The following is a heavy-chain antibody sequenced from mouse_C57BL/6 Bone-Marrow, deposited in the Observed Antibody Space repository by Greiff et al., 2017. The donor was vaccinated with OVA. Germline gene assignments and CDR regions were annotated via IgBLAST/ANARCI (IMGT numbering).Heavy chain of an antibody. Sequence: QVQLQQSGAELVKPGASVKLSCTASGYTFTEYTIHWVKQRSGQGLEWIGWFYPGSGSIKYNEKFKDKATLTADKSSSTVYMELSRLTSEDSAVYFCARLLITTVVENYYAMDYWGQGTSVTVSS. J-gene: IGHJ4*01. CDR3: ARLLITTVVENYYAMDY. CDR1: GYTFTEYT. D-gene: IGHD1-1*01. CDR2: FYPGSGSI. V-gene: IGHV1-62-2*01.